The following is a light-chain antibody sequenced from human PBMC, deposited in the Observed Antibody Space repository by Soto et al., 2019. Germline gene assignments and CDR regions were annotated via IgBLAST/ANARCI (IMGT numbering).Light chain of an antibody. CDR2: KFF. V-gene: IGKV2-30*01. J-gene: IGKJ1*01. CDR1: ESLVYSNGNTY. CDR3: MEGTHWPRT. Sequence: EVVMTQSPLSLPVTLGQPASISCRSSESLVYSNGNTYLNWFQQRPGQSPRRLFYKFFNRDTGVPDRFSGSGSCTDFTLKISRVEAEDVGVYYWMEGTHWPRTFGQGTKVEI.